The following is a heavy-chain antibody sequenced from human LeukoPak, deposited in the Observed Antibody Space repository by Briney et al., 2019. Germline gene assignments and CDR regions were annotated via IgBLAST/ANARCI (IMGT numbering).Heavy chain of an antibody. CDR2: IHYSGST. Sequence: SETLSLTCTVSGGSISTYYWSWIRQPPGKGLEWIGYIHYSGSTNYNPSLKSRVTISVDTSKNQFSLRLSSVTAADTAVYYCARMGGYSGYATHWGQGNLVTVSS. CDR3: ARMGGYSGYATH. CDR1: GGSISTYY. J-gene: IGHJ4*02. V-gene: IGHV4-59*08. D-gene: IGHD5-12*01.